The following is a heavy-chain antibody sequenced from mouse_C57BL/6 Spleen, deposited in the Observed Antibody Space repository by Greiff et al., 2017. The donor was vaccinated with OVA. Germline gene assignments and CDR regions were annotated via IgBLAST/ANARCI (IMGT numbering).Heavy chain of an antibody. D-gene: IGHD3-3*01. V-gene: IGHV1-39*01. Sequence: EVKLVESGPELVKPGASVKISCKASGYSFTDYNMNWVKQSNGKSLEWIGVINPNYGTTSYNQKFKGKATLTVDQSSSTAYMQLNSLTSEDSAVYYCARRGGGQDGRYFDVWGTGTTVTVSS. J-gene: IGHJ1*03. CDR2: INPNYGTT. CDR3: ARRGGGQDGRYFDV. CDR1: GYSFTDYN.